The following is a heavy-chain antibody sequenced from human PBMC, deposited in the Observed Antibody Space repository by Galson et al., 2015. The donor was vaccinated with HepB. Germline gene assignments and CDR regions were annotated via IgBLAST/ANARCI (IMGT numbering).Heavy chain of an antibody. J-gene: IGHJ4*02. V-gene: IGHV4-59*01. CDR2: IYYGETT. CDR3: ARGGSSWEGFDY. CDR1: GRSISDDY. Sequence: SETLSLTCTVSGRSISDDYWSWIRQPPGKGLEYLGYIYYGETTNYNPSLRSRVTISADTSKNQFSLKLNSVNETDTAVYYCARGGSSWEGFDYWGQGTLVVVSS. D-gene: IGHD6-13*01.